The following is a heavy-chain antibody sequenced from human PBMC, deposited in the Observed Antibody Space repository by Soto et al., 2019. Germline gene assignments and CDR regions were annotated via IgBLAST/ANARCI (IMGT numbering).Heavy chain of an antibody. CDR3: VRDRRNDGGAFDAFDI. V-gene: IGHV3-21*01. Sequence: GGSLRLACAASGFTFSSYSMNWVRQAPGNGLEWVSSISSSSSYIYYAHSVKVRFTISRDNAKNSLYLQMNSLRDEDTAVYYCVRDRRNDGGAFDAFDIRGHGTPVT. D-gene: IGHD3-10*01. J-gene: IGHJ3*02. CDR2: ISSSSSYI. CDR1: GFTFSSYS.